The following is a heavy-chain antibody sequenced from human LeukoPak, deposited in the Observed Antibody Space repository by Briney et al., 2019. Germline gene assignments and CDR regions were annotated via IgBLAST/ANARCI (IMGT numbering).Heavy chain of an antibody. CDR2: IIPILGIA. D-gene: IGHD3-22*01. CDR3: ARDEYYYDSSGYYFDY. Sequence: ASVKVSCKASGGTFSSYAISWVRQAPGQGLEWMGRIIPILGIANYAQKFQGRVTITADKSTSTAYMELSSLRSEDTAVYYCARDEYYYDSSGYYFDYWGQGTLVTVPS. J-gene: IGHJ4*02. V-gene: IGHV1-69*04. CDR1: GGTFSSYA.